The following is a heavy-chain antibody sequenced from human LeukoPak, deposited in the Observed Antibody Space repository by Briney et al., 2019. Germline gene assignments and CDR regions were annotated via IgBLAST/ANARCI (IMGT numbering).Heavy chain of an antibody. CDR1: GFTFSSYA. CDR2: ISGSGGST. J-gene: IGHJ4*02. CDR3: AKDPHRIVGATTVDY. V-gene: IGHV3-23*01. Sequence: PGGSLRLSCAASGFTFSSYAMSWVRQAPGKGLEWVSAISGSGGSTYYADSVKGRFTISRDNSKNTLYLQMNSLRAEDTAVYYCAKDPHRIVGATTVDYWGQGTLDTVSS. D-gene: IGHD1-26*01.